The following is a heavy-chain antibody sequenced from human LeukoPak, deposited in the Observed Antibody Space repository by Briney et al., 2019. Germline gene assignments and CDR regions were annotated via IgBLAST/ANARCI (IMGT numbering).Heavy chain of an antibody. Sequence: GGSLRLSCAASGFTFSSYAMSWVRQAPGKGLEWVSAISGRGGSTYYADSVKGRFTISRDNSKNTLCLQMNSLRAEDTAVYYCAKEMIVVVPAAIHPFDYWGQGTLVTVSS. J-gene: IGHJ4*02. D-gene: IGHD2-2*02. CDR3: AKEMIVVVPAAIHPFDY. V-gene: IGHV3-23*01. CDR2: ISGRGGST. CDR1: GFTFSSYA.